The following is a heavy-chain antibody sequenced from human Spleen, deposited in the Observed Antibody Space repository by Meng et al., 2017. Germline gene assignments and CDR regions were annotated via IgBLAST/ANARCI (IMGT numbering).Heavy chain of an antibody. Sequence: SETLSLTCTVSGYSISSGYYWGWIRQPPGKGLEWIGSIYYTGSTYYNPSLKSRVTISVDMSKNQFSLKLTSVTAADTAVYYCARAYGDYVPNWFDPWGQGTLVTVSS. CDR2: IYYTGST. CDR3: ARAYGDYVPNWFDP. J-gene: IGHJ5*02. D-gene: IGHD4-17*01. V-gene: IGHV4-38-2*02. CDR1: GYSISSGYY.